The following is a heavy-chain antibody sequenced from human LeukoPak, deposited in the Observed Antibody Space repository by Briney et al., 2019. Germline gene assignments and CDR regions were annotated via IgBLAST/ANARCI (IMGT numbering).Heavy chain of an antibody. CDR3: ARIACTGGNCKPYYYYGLDV. CDR1: GFTFSTYG. V-gene: IGHV3-33*01. Sequence: GGSLRLSCAASGFTFSTYGMLWVRQAPGKGLEWVAVIWYDGSIKYYADSVKGRFTFSRDNSKSTMYLQMNSLRAEDTAVYYCARIACTGGNCKPYYYYGLDVWGQGTTVTVSS. CDR2: IWYDGSIK. D-gene: IGHD2-8*02. J-gene: IGHJ6*02.